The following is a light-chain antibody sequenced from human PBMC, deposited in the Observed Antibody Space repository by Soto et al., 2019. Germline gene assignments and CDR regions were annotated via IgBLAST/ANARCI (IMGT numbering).Light chain of an antibody. Sequence: EIVMTHSPATLSVSPGERATLSCRASQSVRDNLAWYQQKPGQAPRLLIYTTSTRATGIPARFSGSGSQTEFTLTISSLQSEDFAVYYCQQYHKWPLTFGQGTKVEIK. J-gene: IGKJ1*01. V-gene: IGKV3-15*01. CDR1: QSVRDN. CDR3: QQYHKWPLT. CDR2: TTS.